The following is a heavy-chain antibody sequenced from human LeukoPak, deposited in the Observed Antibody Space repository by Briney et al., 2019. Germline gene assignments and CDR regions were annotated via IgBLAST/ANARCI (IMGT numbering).Heavy chain of an antibody. D-gene: IGHD6-13*01. Sequence: GGSLRLSCAATGFTFSNAWMSWVRQAPGKGLEWVSAISGSGGSTYYADSVKGRFTISRDNSKNTLYLQMNSLRAEDTAVYYCAKDARSRAAEPWGQGTLVTVSS. CDR3: AKDARSRAAEP. J-gene: IGHJ5*02. CDR2: ISGSGGST. CDR1: GFTFSNAW. V-gene: IGHV3-23*01.